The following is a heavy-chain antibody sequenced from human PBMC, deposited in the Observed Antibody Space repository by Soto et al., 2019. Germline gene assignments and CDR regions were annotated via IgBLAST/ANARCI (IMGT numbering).Heavy chain of an antibody. CDR2: ISWNSGSI. CDR3: AKGEGGYDILNRYYYYYGMDV. V-gene: IGHV3-9*01. CDR1: GFTFDDYA. J-gene: IGHJ6*02. Sequence: SLRLSCAASGFTFDDYAMHWVRQAPGKGLERVSGISWNSGSIGYADSVKGRFTISRDNAKNSLYLQMNSLRAEDTALYYCAKGEGGYDILNRYYYYYGMDVWGQGTTVTVYS. D-gene: IGHD3-9*01.